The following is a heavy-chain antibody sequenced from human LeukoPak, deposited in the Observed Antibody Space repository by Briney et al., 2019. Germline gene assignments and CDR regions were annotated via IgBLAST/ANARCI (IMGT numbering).Heavy chain of an antibody. J-gene: IGHJ4*02. CDR3: ARVYGDYYLDY. CDR2: INHSGST. Sequence: PSETLSLTCAVYGGSFSGYYWSWIRQPPGKGREWIGEINHSGSTNYNPSLKSRVTISVDTSKNQFSLKLSSVTAADTAVYYCARVYGDYYLDYWGQGTLVTVSS. V-gene: IGHV4-34*01. D-gene: IGHD4-17*01. CDR1: GGSFSGYY.